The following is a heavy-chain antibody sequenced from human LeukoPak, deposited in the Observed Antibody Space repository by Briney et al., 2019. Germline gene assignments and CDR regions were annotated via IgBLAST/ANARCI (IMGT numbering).Heavy chain of an antibody. D-gene: IGHD2-15*01. V-gene: IGHV5-51*01. CDR3: AGSSGRAQYYYSYYMDV. Sequence: ESLKISCKGSGYSFTSYWIGGVGQMPGKGLEWMEIIYPTDSDTRYSPSFQGQLTISAARSISTAYRRWSSLKASATAMYYCAGSSGRAQYYYSYYMDVSGKGTTVTASS. J-gene: IGHJ6*03. CDR2: IYPTDSDT. CDR1: GYSFTSYW.